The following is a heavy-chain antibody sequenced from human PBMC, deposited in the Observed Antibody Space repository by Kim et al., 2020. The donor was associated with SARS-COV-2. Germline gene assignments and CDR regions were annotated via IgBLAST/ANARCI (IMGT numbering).Heavy chain of an antibody. Sequence: QKCQGRVTITADESTSTAYMELSSLRSEDTAVYYCARAGEIAAGYYGMDVWGQGTTVTVSS. D-gene: IGHD6-13*01. V-gene: IGHV1-69*01. CDR3: ARAGEIAAGYYGMDV. J-gene: IGHJ6*02.